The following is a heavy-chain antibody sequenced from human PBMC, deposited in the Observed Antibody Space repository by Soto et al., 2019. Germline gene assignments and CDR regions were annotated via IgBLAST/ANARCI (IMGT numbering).Heavy chain of an antibody. J-gene: IGHJ5*02. D-gene: IGHD6-19*01. CDR3: ARQQWLVLGYNWFDP. Sequence: SCALCSGCIRISAWGLIRQTPGKGLEWIGYIYYSGSTNYNPSLKSRVTISVDTSKNQFSLKLSSVTAADTAVYYCARQQWLVLGYNWFDPWGQGTLVTVSS. CDR2: IYYSGST. CDR1: SGCIRISA. V-gene: IGHV4-59*08.